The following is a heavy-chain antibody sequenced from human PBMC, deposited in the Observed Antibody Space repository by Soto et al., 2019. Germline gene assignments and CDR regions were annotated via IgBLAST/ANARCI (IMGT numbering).Heavy chain of an antibody. CDR1: AFSLSTGGVG. CDR2: IYWDDDK. D-gene: IGHD2-21*02. Sequence: GSGPTLVNPTQTLTLTCTFSAFSLSTGGVGVGRIRQPPGKALEWLALIYWDDDKRYSPSLRSRLTITKDTSKNQVVLTMTNMDPVDTATYYCIQSRCGGDCLQSYASYYYYGMDVWGQGTTVTVSS. V-gene: IGHV2-5*02. J-gene: IGHJ6*02. CDR3: IQSRCGGDCLQSYASYYYYGMDV.